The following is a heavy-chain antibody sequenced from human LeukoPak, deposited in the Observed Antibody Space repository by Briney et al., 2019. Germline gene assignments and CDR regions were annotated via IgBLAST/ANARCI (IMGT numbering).Heavy chain of an antibody. CDR2: FDPEDGET. J-gene: IGHJ6*02. CDR3: ATANNWNVWTYYYYGMDV. V-gene: IGHV1-24*01. D-gene: IGHD1-1*01. CDR1: GYTLTELS. Sequence: ASVKVSCTVSGYTLTELSMHWVRQAPGKGLEWMGGFDPEDGETIYAQKFRGRVTMTEDTSTDTAYMELSSLRSEDTAVYYCATANNWNVWTYYYYGMDVWGQGTTVTVSS.